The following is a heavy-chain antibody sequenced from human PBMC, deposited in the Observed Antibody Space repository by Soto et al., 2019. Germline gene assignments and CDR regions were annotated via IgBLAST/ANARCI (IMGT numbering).Heavy chain of an antibody. CDR3: ARQLSHICDS. Sequence: PGESLKISCKGSGYSFTSYWIGWVRQMPGKGLEWMGIIYPGASDIRYSPSCRGQVTISADEAVSTAYLQWSSLKASDTAMYYCARQLSHICDSWGQGTLVTVSS. CDR2: IYPGASDI. CDR1: GYSFTSYW. D-gene: IGHD3-3*02. J-gene: IGHJ4*02. V-gene: IGHV5-51*01.